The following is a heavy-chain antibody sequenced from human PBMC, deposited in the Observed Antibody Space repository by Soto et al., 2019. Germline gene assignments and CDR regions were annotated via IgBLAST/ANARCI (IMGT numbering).Heavy chain of an antibody. V-gene: IGHV1-8*01. J-gene: IGHJ3*02. CDR3: ARVSDYSSGWEDAFDI. CDR2: MNPNSGNT. Sequence: QVQLVQSGAEVKKPGASVKVSCKASGYTFTSYDINWVRQATGQGLEWMGWMNPNSGNTGYAQKFQGRVTMTRNTSISTAYMELRSLRSEDTAVYYCARVSDYSSGWEDAFDIWGQGTMVTVSS. D-gene: IGHD6-19*01. CDR1: GYTFTSYD.